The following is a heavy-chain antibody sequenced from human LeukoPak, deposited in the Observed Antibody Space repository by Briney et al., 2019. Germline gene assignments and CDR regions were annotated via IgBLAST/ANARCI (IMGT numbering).Heavy chain of an antibody. V-gene: IGHV4-39*07. Sequence: SETLSLTCTVSGGSISSSSYYWGWIRQPPGKGLEWIGSIYYSGSTYYNPSLKGRVTISVDTSKNQFSLKLSSVTAADTAVYYCARETPPNYFDYWGQGTLVTVSS. CDR1: GGSISSSSYY. CDR3: ARETPPNYFDY. CDR2: IYYSGST. J-gene: IGHJ4*02.